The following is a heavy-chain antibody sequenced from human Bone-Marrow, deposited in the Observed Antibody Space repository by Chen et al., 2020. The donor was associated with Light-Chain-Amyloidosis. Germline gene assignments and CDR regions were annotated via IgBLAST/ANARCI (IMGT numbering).Heavy chain of an antibody. CDR2: IYPDDSDA. D-gene: IGHD5-12*01. CDR3: ARRRDGYNVDY. J-gene: IGHJ4*02. V-gene: IGHV5-51*01. CDR1: GYTFPNYW. Sequence: KISCKGSGYTFPNYWIGWVRQMPGKGLEWMGVIYPDDSDARYSPSFEGQVTISADKSITTAYLQWRSLKASDTAMYYWARRRDGYNVDYWGQGTLVTVSS.